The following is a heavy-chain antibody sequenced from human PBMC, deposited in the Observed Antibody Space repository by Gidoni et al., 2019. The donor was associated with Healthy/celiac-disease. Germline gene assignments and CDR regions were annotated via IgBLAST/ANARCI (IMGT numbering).Heavy chain of an antibody. CDR2: IIPIFGTA. V-gene: IGHV1-69*06. CDR3: ARVTDYDFWSGYTPSGMDV. D-gene: IGHD3-3*01. J-gene: IGHJ6*04. Sequence: QVQLVQSGAAVKTPGSSVKVYCKASGGTFSSYAISWGRKAPGQGLEWMGGIIPIFGTANYAQKFQGRVTITADKSTSTAYMELSSLRSEDTAVYYCARVTDYDFWSGYTPSGMDVWGKGTTVTVSS. CDR1: GGTFSSYA.